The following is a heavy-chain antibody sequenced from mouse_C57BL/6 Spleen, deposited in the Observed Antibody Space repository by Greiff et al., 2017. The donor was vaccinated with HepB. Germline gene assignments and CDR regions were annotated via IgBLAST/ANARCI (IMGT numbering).Heavy chain of an antibody. V-gene: IGHV10-1*01. CDR1: GFSFNTYA. J-gene: IGHJ3*01. Sequence: DVMLVESGGGLVQPKGSLKLSCAASGFSFNTYAMNWVRQAPGKGLEWVARIRSKSNNYATYYADSVKDRFTISRDDSESMLYLQMNNLKTEDTAMYYCVRRGDGAWFAYWGQGTLVTVSA. CDR3: VRRGDGAWFAY. CDR2: IRSKSNNYAT. D-gene: IGHD2-3*01.